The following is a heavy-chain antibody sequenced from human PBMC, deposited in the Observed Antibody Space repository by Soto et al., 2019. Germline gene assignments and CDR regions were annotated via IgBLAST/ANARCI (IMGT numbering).Heavy chain of an antibody. Sequence: PVGSLRLSCAASGFTFSSYAMRWVRQAPGKGMEWVSAISGSGGSTYYADSVKGRFTISRDNSKNTLYLQMNSLRAEDTAIYYCVRGYSGTYRHDFCGQGTPVTGSS. J-gene: IGHJ4*02. V-gene: IGHV3-23*01. D-gene: IGHD1-26*01. CDR2: ISGSGGST. CDR1: GFTFSSYA. CDR3: VRGYSGTYRHDF.